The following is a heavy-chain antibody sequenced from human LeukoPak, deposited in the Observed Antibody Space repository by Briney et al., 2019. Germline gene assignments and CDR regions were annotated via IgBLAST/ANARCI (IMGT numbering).Heavy chain of an antibody. J-gene: IGHJ4*02. CDR2: IYSGGDT. Sequence: PGGSLRLSCAASGFTVSSNYMSWVRQAPGKGLEWVSVIYSGGDTYYADSVKGRFTISRDNSKNTLYLRMNSLRAEDTAVYYCARVAVGAGTDYFDYWGQGTLVTVSS. D-gene: IGHD6-19*01. CDR1: GFTVSSNY. V-gene: IGHV3-53*01. CDR3: ARVAVGAGTDYFDY.